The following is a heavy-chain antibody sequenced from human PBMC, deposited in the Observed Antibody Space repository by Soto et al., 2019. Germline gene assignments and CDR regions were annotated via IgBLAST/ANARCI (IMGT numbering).Heavy chain of an antibody. Sequence: SETLSLTCAVSGDSVTSVNYFWTWIRQPPGGGLEWIGYISNSGISKYNPSLKSRVAMSQDTSKNQFSLNLHSVTAADTAVYFCERGAGNSSYAYHFDTWGQGALVTVS. D-gene: IGHD2-21*01. CDR1: GDSVTSVNYF. CDR2: ISNSGIS. V-gene: IGHV4-61*01. CDR3: ERGAGNSSYAYHFDT. J-gene: IGHJ4*02.